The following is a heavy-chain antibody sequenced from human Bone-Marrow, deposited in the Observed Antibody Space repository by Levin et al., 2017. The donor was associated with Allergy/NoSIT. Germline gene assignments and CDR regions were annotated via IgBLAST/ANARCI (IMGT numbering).Heavy chain of an antibody. CDR2: ISGSGGST. J-gene: IGHJ4*02. V-gene: IGHV3-23*01. D-gene: IGHD2-15*01. CDR3: AKEENCSGGSCYRSPYYFDY. Sequence: PGESLKISYAASGFTFSSYAMSWVRQAPGKGLEWVSAISGSGGSTYYADSVKGRFTISRDNSKNTLYLQMNSLRAEDTAVYYCAKEENCSGGSCYRSPYYFDYWGQGTLVTVSS. CDR1: GFTFSSYA.